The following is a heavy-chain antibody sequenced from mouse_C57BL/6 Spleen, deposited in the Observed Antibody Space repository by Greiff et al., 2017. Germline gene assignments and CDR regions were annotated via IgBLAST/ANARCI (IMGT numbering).Heavy chain of an antibody. V-gene: IGHV5-15*01. J-gene: IGHJ4*01. CDR2: ISNLAYSI. CDR1: GFTFSDYG. D-gene: IGHD1-1*01. Sequence: EVKLMESGGGLVQPGGSLKLSCAASGFTFSDYGMAWVRQAPRKGPEWVAFISNLAYSIYYADTVTGRFTISRENAKHTLYLEMSRRRSEDTAMYYCARLTTDAMDYWGQGTSVTVSS. CDR3: ARLTTDAMDY.